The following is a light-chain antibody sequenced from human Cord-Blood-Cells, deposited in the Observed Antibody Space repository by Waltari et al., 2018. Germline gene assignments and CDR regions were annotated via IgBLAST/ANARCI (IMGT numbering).Light chain of an antibody. CDR1: SSNIARNT. J-gene: IGLJ2*01. V-gene: IGLV1-44*01. Sequence: QSLLPQPPSASASPGQSVTISCSGSSSNIARNTVNWYQQLPVTAPNLLIYSNNQRPSGVPDRFSGSKSGTSASLAISGLQSEDEADYYCAAWDDSLNGVVFGGGTKLTVL. CDR3: AAWDDSLNGVV. CDR2: SNN.